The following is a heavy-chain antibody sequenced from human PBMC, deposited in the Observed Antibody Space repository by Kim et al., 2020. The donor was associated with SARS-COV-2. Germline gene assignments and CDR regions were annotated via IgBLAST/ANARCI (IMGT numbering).Heavy chain of an antibody. CDR1: GYTFTSYG. CDR3: ARDRSGGWDEGLFDY. D-gene: IGHD6-19*01. CDR2: ISAYNGNT. Sequence: ASVKVSCKASGYTFTSYGISWVRQAPGQGLEWMGWISAYNGNTNYAQKLQGRVTMTTDTSTSTAYMELRSLRSDDTAVYYCARDRSGGWDEGLFDYWGQGTLVTVSS. J-gene: IGHJ4*02. V-gene: IGHV1-18*01.